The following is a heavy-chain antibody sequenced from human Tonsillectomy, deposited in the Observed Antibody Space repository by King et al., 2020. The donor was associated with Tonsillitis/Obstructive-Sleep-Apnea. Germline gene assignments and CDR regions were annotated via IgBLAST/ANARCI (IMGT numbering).Heavy chain of an antibody. V-gene: IGHV4-34*01. J-gene: IGHJ4*02. D-gene: IGHD4-17*01. CDR1: GGSFSGYY. CDR2: INHSGST. CDR3: ARGRPMTTVDY. Sequence: HVQLQQWGAGLLKPSETLSLTCAVYGGSFSGYYWSWIRQPPGKGLEWIGEINHSGSTNYNPSLKSRVTISVDTSKNQFSLKLSSVTAADTAVYYCARGRPMTTVDYWGQGTLVTVSS.